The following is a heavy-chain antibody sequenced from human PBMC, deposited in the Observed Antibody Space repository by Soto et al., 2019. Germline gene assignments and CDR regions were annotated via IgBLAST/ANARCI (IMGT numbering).Heavy chain of an antibody. D-gene: IGHD1-26*01. CDR2: ISYDGSNI. CDR3: AKEGGLSGSYYISSSYYFDY. V-gene: IGHV3-30*18. J-gene: IGHJ4*02. Sequence: PGGSLRLSCVASGFTFSSYGMHWVRQAPGKGLEWVAIISYDGSNIYYADSVKGRFTISRDNSKNTLYLQMNSLRAEDTSVYYCAKEGGLSGSYYISSSYYFDYWGQGTLVTVSS. CDR1: GFTFSSYG.